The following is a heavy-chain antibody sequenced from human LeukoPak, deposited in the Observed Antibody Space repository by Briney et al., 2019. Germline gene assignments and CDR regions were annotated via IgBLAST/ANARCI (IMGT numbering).Heavy chain of an antibody. Sequence: PSETLSLTCTVSGGSISSYYWSWIRQPPGKGLEWIGYIYYSGSTYYNPSLKSRVTISVDTSKNQFSLKLSSVTAADTAVYYCAVVVVVAARFDYWGQGTLVTVSS. CDR1: GGSISSYY. D-gene: IGHD2-15*01. CDR2: IYYSGST. CDR3: AVVVVVAARFDY. V-gene: IGHV4-59*04. J-gene: IGHJ4*02.